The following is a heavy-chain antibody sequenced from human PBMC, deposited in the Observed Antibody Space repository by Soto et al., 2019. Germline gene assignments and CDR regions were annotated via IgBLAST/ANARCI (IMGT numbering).Heavy chain of an antibody. CDR2: IHHSGSN. V-gene: IGHV4-34*01. J-gene: IGHJ4*02. CDR3: ESYASGCYYNGYYFDY. D-gene: IGHD3-10*01. Sequence: QVQLQQWGAGLLKPSETLSLTCAVYGGSFSAYYWSWIRQSPGKGLEWIGEIHHSGSNNYKPSLKSRDTRSLDTAKNQFSLELRSVTAADTDVYYCESYASGCYYNGYYFDYWGQGTLVTVSS. CDR1: GGSFSAYY.